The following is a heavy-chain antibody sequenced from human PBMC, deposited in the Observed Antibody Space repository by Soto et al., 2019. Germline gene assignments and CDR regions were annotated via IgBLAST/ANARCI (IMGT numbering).Heavy chain of an antibody. D-gene: IGHD1-26*01. V-gene: IGHV3-13*01. CDR3: ARDPHGIVGSRDYYYGMDV. CDR1: GFTFSSYD. Sequence: GGSLRLSCAASGFTFSSYDMHWVRQATGKGLEWVSAIGTAGDTYYPGSVTGRFTSSRENAKNSLNLQMNSLRAEDTAVDYCARDPHGIVGSRDYYYGMDVWGQGTTVTVSS. CDR2: IGTAGDT. J-gene: IGHJ6*02.